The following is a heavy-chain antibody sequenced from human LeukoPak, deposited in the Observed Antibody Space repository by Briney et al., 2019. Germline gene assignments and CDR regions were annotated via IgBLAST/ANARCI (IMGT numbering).Heavy chain of an antibody. CDR2: IWYDGSNK. D-gene: IGHD1-26*01. V-gene: IGHV3-33*08. Sequence: AGGSLRLSCAASGFTFSSYGMHWVRQAPGKGLEWVAVIWYDGSNKYYADSVKGRFTISRDNSKNTLYLQMNSLRAEDTAVYYCARDGAQWELPREIDYWGQGTLVTVSS. CDR3: ARDGAQWELPREIDY. J-gene: IGHJ4*02. CDR1: GFTFSSYG.